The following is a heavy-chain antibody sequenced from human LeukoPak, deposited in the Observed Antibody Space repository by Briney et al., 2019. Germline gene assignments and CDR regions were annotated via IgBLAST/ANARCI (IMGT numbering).Heavy chain of an antibody. CDR3: ARVPEAGTYYYGMDV. CDR1: GGSISSSSYY. CDR2: IYYSGST. D-gene: IGHD6-19*01. J-gene: IGHJ6*02. V-gene: IGHV4-39*07. Sequence: PSETLSLTCTVSGGSISSSSYYWGWIRQPPGKGLEWIGSIYYSGSTYYNPSLKSRVTISVDTSKNQFSLKLSSVTAADTAVYYCARVPEAGTYYYGMDVWGQGTTVTVSS.